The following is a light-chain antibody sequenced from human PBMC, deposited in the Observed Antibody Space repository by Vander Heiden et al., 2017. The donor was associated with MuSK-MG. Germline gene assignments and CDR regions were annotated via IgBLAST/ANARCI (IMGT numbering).Light chain of an antibody. CDR2: ATN. Sequence: DILMTPSPSPLSASVDDRVNLTCRASASIRRYLNWYQYKPGKAPQLMNYATNSVQDRVPSRFSGGGSAAYFTLTSTALRHEDFATYYYQRNFSSYTFGQGTKVEVK. V-gene: IGKV1-39*01. J-gene: IGKJ2*01. CDR3: QRNFSSYT. CDR1: ASIRRY.